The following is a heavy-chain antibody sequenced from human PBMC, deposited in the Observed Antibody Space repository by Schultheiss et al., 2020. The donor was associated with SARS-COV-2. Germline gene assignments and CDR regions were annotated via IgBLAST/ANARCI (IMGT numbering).Heavy chain of an antibody. J-gene: IGHJ2*01. CDR2: INHSGST. CDR1: GGSISSYY. CDR3: ARAQGRWLQSSRYWYFDL. V-gene: IGHV4-34*01. D-gene: IGHD5-24*01. Sequence: SETLSLTCTVSGGSISSYYWSWIRQPPGKGLEWIGEINHSGSTNYNPSLKSRVTISVDTSKNQFSLKLSSVTAADTAVYYCARAQGRWLQSSRYWYFDLWGRGTLVTVSS.